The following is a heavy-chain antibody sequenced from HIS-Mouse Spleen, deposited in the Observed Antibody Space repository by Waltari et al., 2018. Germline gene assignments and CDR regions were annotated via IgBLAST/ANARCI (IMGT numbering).Heavy chain of an antibody. CDR1: GFTFSSYE. V-gene: IGHV3-13*01. Sequence: EVQLVESGGGLVQPGGSLRLACAASGFTFSSYELHWVRQATGKGLEWVSAIGTAGDTYYPGSVKGRFTISRENAKNSLYLQMNSLRAGDTAVYYCARGGENWAYFDYWGQGTLVTVSS. J-gene: IGHJ4*02. D-gene: IGHD7-27*01. CDR3: ARGGENWAYFDY. CDR2: IGTAGDT.